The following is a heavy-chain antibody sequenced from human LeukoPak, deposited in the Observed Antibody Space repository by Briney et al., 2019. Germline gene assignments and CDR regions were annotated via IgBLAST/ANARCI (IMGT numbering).Heavy chain of an antibody. CDR2: ISSSSSYI. J-gene: IGHJ4*02. CDR1: GFTFSSYS. CDR3: ARLQPLYGDYALDY. Sequence: PGGSLRLSCAASGFTFSSYSRNWVRQAPGKGLEWVSSISSSSSYIYYADSVKGRFTISRDNAKNSLYLQMNSLRAEDTAVYYCARLQPLYGDYALDYWGQGTLVTVSS. D-gene: IGHD4-17*01. V-gene: IGHV3-21*01.